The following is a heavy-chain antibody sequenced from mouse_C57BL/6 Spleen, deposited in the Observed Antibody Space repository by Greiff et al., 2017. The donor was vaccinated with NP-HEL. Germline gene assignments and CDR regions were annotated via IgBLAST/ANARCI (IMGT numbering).Heavy chain of an antibody. CDR2: IDPETGGT. CDR3: TRGGDYDY. J-gene: IGHJ2*01. V-gene: IGHV1-15*01. D-gene: IGHD2-4*01. Sequence: QVQLKESGAELVRPGASVTLSCKASGYTFTDYEMHWVKQTPVHGLEWIGAIDPETGGTAYNQKFKGKAILTADKSSSTAYMELRSLTSEDSAVYYCTRGGDYDYWGQGTTLTVSS. CDR1: GYTFTDYE.